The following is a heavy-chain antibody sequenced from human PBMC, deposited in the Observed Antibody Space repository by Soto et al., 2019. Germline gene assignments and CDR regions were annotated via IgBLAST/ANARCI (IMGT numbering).Heavy chain of an antibody. J-gene: IGHJ4*02. CDR1: GFTFSSYV. V-gene: IGHV3-30*18. CDR2: ISYDGTNK. D-gene: IGHD2-15*01. Sequence: QVQLVESGGGVVQPGRSLRLSCAASGFTFSSYVMHWVRQAPGKGLEWVAVISYDGTNKYYSDSVKGRFTISRDNSKNTLDLQRNSLRAEDTAVYYCAKDWGRYCSGRTCYLFDYWGQGTLVTVSS. CDR3: AKDWGRYCSGRTCYLFDY.